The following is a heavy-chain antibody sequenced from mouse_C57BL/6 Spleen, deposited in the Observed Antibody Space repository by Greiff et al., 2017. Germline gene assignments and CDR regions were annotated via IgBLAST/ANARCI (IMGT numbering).Heavy chain of an antibody. CDR3: ARSYWEGFAY. CDR1: GYSFTGYF. D-gene: IGHD4-1*01. Sequence: VQLKESGPELVQPGDSVKISCKASGYSFTGYFMNWVMQSHGKSLEWIGRIIPYNGDTFYNQKFKGKATLTVDKSSSTAHMELRSLTSEDSAVYYCARSYWEGFAYWGQGTLVTVSA. V-gene: IGHV1-20*01. CDR2: IIPYNGDT. J-gene: IGHJ3*01.